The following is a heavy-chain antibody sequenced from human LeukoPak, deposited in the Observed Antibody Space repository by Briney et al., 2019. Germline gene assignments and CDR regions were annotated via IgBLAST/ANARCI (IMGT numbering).Heavy chain of an antibody. J-gene: IGHJ6*03. Sequence: GGSLRLSCAASGFTVSSSYMSWVRQAPGKGLEWVSVIYSGGSTYYADSVKGRFTISRDNSKNTLYLQMNSLRAEDTAVYYCARGTDPSSTSCYYYYYYYMDVWGKGTTVTVSS. CDR3: ARGTDPSSTSCYYYYYYYMDV. CDR2: IYSGGST. CDR1: GFTVSSSY. V-gene: IGHV3-53*01. D-gene: IGHD2-2*01.